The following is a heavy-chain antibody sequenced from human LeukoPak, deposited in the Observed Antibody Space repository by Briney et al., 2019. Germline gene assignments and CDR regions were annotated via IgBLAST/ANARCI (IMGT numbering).Heavy chain of an antibody. J-gene: IGHJ4*02. V-gene: IGHV1-18*01. CDR2: ISGYSGDT. Sequence: ASVKVSCKASGYTFTACGISWVRQAPGQGLEWMGWISGYSGDTKYAQRFEGRVTMTTDTSTTTAFMDLRSLRSDDTAVYFCATSTGGYSDLYFHYWGQGTLVSVSS. D-gene: IGHD3-22*01. CDR3: ATSTGGYSDLYFHY. CDR1: GYTFTACG.